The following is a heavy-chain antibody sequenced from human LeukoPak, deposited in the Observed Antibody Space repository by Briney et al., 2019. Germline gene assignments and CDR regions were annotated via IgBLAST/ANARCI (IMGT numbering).Heavy chain of an antibody. V-gene: IGHV1-46*01. J-gene: IGHJ5*02. D-gene: IGHD3-9*01. CDR2: INPSGGST. CDR1: GYTFTSYY. CDR3: ARDTNYDILTGHNWFDP. Sequence: ASVKVSCKASGYTFTSYYMHWVRQAPGQGLEWMGIINPSGGSTSYAQKFQGRVTMTRDTSTSTVYMELSSLRSEDTAVYYCARDTNYDILTGHNWFDPWGQGTLVTVSS.